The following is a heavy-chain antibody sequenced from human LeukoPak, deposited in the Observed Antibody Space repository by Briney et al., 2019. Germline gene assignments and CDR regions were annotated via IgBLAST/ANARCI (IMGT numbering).Heavy chain of an antibody. CDR3: ARLGSGSFNYYYYGMDV. CDR2: IIPIFGTA. J-gene: IGHJ6*04. Sequence: GASVKVSGKASGGTFSSYAISWVRQAPGQGLEWMGGIIPIFGTANYAQKFQGRVTITADKSTSTAYMELSSLRSEDTAVYYCARLGSGSFNYYYYGMDVWGKGTTVTVSS. D-gene: IGHD3-10*01. V-gene: IGHV1-69*06. CDR1: GGTFSSYA.